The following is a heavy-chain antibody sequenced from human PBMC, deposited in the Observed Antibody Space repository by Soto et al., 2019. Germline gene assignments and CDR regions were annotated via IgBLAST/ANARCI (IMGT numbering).Heavy chain of an antibody. CDR3: ARADRNRNDENYFDY. V-gene: IGHV4-59*01. CDR1: GGSISRYY. J-gene: IGHJ4*02. D-gene: IGHD1-1*01. CDR2: IYYSGTT. Sequence: SSETLSLTCAVSGGSISRYYWSWIRQPPGKGLEWIGYIYYSGTTNYNPSLKSRVSMSVDTSKNQFSLKLSSVTAADTAVYYCARADRNRNDENYFDYWGQGTQVTVSS.